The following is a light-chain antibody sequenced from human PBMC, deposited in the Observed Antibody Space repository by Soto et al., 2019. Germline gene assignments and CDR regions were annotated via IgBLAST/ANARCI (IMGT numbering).Light chain of an antibody. CDR2: GAS. V-gene: IGKV3-20*01. Sequence: EIVLTQSPGTLSLSPGERDTLSCRASQRVSSTYLAWYQQKPGQAPRLLIYGASSRATGIPDRFTGSGSGTDFSLTISRLEPEDFAVYYCQQYGSSPQTFGQGTRWIS. J-gene: IGKJ1*01. CDR1: QRVSSTY. CDR3: QQYGSSPQT.